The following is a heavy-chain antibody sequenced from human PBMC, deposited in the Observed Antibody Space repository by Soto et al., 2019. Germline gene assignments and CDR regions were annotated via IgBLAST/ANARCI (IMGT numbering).Heavy chain of an antibody. CDR1: GYACTSYA. CDR3: AWRRYGSGSPLIY. CDR2: MNPNSGNT. D-gene: IGHD3-10*01. J-gene: IGHJ4*02. V-gene: IGHV1-8*01. Sequence: QVQLVQCGAEVKKPGASVKVSCKASGYACTSYAINWVRQASGQGLEWMGWMNPNSGNTGYAQKFQGRVTMTRNSSLSTAYMELTSLRSEDMAVYYCAWRRYGSGSPLIYWGQGALVTVSS.